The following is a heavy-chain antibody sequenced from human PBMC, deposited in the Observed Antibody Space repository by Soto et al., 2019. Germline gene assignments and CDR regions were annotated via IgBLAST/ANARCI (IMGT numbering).Heavy chain of an antibody. V-gene: IGHV3-66*01. J-gene: IGHJ4*02. CDR2: IYAGGST. CDR3: ATEGNTWPFGY. Sequence: ESGGGLVQPGGSLRLSCVASGLTVSSNYMSWVRQAPGKGLEWVSIIYAGGSTYYADSVKGRFTISRDNSKNMLYLQMNSLGAEDTAVYYCATEGNTWPFGYWGQGTLVTVSS. CDR1: GLTVSSNY.